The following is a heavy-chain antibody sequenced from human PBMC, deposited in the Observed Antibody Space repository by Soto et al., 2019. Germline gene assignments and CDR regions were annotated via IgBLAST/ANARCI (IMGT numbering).Heavy chain of an antibody. Sequence: QVQLVESGGGVVQPGRSLRLSCAASGFTFSSYGMHWVRQAPGKGLEWVAVIWYDGSNKYYADSVKGRFTISRDNSKNTLYLQMNSLRAEDTAVYYCARGYGDPGAFDIWGQGTMVTVSS. V-gene: IGHV3-33*01. CDR2: IWYDGSNK. CDR3: ARGYGDPGAFDI. J-gene: IGHJ3*02. D-gene: IGHD4-17*01. CDR1: GFTFSSYG.